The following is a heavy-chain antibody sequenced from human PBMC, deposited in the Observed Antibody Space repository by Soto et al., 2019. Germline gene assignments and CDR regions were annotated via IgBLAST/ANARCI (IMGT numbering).Heavy chain of an antibody. CDR1: GGSISSYY. CDR3: ARDSLTGNYFDP. V-gene: IGHV4-59*12. Sequence: PSETLSLTCTVSGGSISSYYWSWIRQPPGKGLEWIGYIYHSGYTSYNPSLKNRVTISVDKSKNQFSLTLSFETAADTAVYYCARDSLTGNYFDPWGQGTLVTVSS. J-gene: IGHJ5*02. CDR2: IYHSGYT. D-gene: IGHD1-7*01.